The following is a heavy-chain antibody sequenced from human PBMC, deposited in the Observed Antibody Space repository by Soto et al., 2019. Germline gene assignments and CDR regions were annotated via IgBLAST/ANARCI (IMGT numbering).Heavy chain of an antibody. D-gene: IGHD5-12*01. J-gene: IGHJ6*02. CDR1: GFTFSSYW. CDR3: ARSVATIDYYYYGMDV. Sequence: PGGSLRLSCAASGFTFSSYWMHWVRQGPGKGLVWVSRLDRDGSGPTYADSVKGRFTISRDNANNTLFLQMNSLRAEDTAVYYCARSVATIDYYYYGMDVWGQGTTVTV. V-gene: IGHV3-74*01. CDR2: LDRDGSGP.